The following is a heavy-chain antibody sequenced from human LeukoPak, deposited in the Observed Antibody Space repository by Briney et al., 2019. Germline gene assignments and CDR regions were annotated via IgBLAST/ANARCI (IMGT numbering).Heavy chain of an antibody. J-gene: IGHJ4*02. CDR1: GGSISSYY. CDR2: IYYSGST. D-gene: IGHD6-13*01. CDR3: ARVVSSWYYFDY. V-gene: IGHV4-59*12. Sequence: PSETLSLTCTVSGGSISSYYWSWIRQPPGKGLEWIGYIYYSGSTNYNPSLKSRVTISVDTSKNQFSLKLSSVTAADTAVYYCARVVSSWYYFDYWGQGTLVTVSS.